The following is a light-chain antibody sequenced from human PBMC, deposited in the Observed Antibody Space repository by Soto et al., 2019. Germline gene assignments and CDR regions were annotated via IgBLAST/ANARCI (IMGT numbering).Light chain of an antibody. V-gene: IGLV1-44*01. Sequence: QSVLTQPPSASGTPGQRVTISCSGSSSNIRSNTVHWYQQLPGTAPRLLIHSTDQRPSGVPDRFSGSKSGTSASLAISGLQSEDEADYYCAAWDDSLNGLYVFGTGTKLTVL. J-gene: IGLJ1*01. CDR1: SSNIRSNT. CDR3: AAWDDSLNGLYV. CDR2: STD.